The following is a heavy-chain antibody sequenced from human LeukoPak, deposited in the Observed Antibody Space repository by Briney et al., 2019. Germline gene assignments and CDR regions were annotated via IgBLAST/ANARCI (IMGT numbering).Heavy chain of an antibody. CDR1: GYSFTNYW. Sequence: GESLKISCEVSGYSFTNYWIAWVRQMPGKGLEWMGIIYPGDSDTRYSPSFQGQVTISADKSISTAYLQWSSLKAADSAMYYCARVMYGGKEGTFDYWGQGTLVTVSS. J-gene: IGHJ4*02. CDR2: IYPGDSDT. V-gene: IGHV5-51*01. D-gene: IGHD4-23*01. CDR3: ARVMYGGKEGTFDY.